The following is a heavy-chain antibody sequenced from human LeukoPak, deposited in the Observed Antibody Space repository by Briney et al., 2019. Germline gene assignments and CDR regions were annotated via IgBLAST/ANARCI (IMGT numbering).Heavy chain of an antibody. J-gene: IGHJ4*02. Sequence: QPGGSLRLSCAASGFTFSGYAMNWARQAPGKGLEWVSYISGSGNLIYYADSVKGRFIISRDNAKNSLYLQLNSLRAEDTAVYYCARELPGTAIGDYWGQGILVTVSS. CDR2: ISGSGNLI. CDR3: ARELPGTAIGDY. V-gene: IGHV3-48*03. D-gene: IGHD2-2*02. CDR1: GFTFSGYA.